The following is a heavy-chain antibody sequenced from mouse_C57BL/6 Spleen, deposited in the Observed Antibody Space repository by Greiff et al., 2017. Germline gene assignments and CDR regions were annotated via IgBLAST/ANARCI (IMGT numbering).Heavy chain of an antibody. J-gene: IGHJ1*03. D-gene: IGHD1-1*01. CDR3: ARGGTTVVDWYFDV. V-gene: IGHV2-9-1*01. CDR2: IWTGGGT. Sequence: VKLMESGPGLVAPSQSLSITCTVSGFSLTSYAISWVRQPPGKGLEWLGVIWTGGGTNYNSALKSRLSISKDNSKSQVFLKMNSLQTDDTARYYCARGGTTVVDWYFDVWGTGTTVTVSS. CDR1: GFSLTSYA.